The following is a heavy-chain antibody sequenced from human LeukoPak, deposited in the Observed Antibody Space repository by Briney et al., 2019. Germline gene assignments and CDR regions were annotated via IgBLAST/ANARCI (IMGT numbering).Heavy chain of an antibody. CDR3: ARCAGYCSGGSCYSLSYYYYYMDV. V-gene: IGHV3-48*01. Sequence: GGSLSLSCAASGFTFSSYSMNWVRQAPGKGLEWVSYISSSSSTIYYADSVKGRFTISRDNAKNSLYLQMNSLRAEDTAVYYCARCAGYCSGGSCYSLSYYYYYMDVWGKGTTVTVSS. CDR1: GFTFSSYS. J-gene: IGHJ6*03. CDR2: ISSSSSTI. D-gene: IGHD2-15*01.